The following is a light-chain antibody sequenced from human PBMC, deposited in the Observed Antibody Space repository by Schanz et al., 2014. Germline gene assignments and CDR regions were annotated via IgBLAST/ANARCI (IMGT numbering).Light chain of an antibody. CDR3: CSYAGSTSVV. Sequence: QSALTQPPSASGSPGQSVTISCTGTSSDVGGYNYVSWYQQHPGKAPKLMIYEVTKRPSGVSNRFSGSKSGNTASLRISELQAEDESNYSCCSYAGSTSVVFGGGTKLTVL. J-gene: IGLJ2*01. CDR1: SSDVGGYNY. CDR2: EVT. V-gene: IGLV2-8*01.